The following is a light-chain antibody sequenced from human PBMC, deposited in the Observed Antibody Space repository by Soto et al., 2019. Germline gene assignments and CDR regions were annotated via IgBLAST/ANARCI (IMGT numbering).Light chain of an antibody. CDR2: DAS. V-gene: IGKV1-16*02. CDR3: QQYHNYPVT. Sequence: DIQMTQSPSSLSASVGDRVTITCRASQEISHHLAWFQQKPGKPPKSLIYDASSLQSGVPSKFSGSGSGTDFTLTSSSLPPEDVATYYCQQYHNYPVTFGGGTKVEIK. CDR1: QEISHH. J-gene: IGKJ4*01.